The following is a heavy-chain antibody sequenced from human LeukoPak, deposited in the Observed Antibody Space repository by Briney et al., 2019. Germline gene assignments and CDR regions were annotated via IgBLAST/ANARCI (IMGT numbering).Heavy chain of an antibody. CDR3: ARHFDSSGYYFDY. V-gene: IGHV4-59*01. J-gene: IGHJ4*02. D-gene: IGHD3-22*01. CDR1: GGSISTYY. Sequence: SETLSLTCTVSGGSISTYYWSWIRQPPGKGLEWIGYISYSGSTNYSPSLKSRVTISVDTSKNQFSLKLNSVTAADTAVYYCARHFDSSGYYFDYWGQGTLVTVSS. CDR2: ISYSGST.